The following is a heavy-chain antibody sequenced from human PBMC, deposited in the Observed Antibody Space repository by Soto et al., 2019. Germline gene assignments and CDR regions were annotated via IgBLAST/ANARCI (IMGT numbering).Heavy chain of an antibody. CDR3: AREKSPYSSGWHNRHFDY. V-gene: IGHV3-30-3*01. Sequence: QVQLVESGGGVVQPGRSLRLSCAASGFTFSTYAMHWVRQAPGKGLEWVAVISYDGSNKYYADSVKGRFTISRDNSKNTLYLQMNSLIAEDTAVYYCAREKSPYSSGWHNRHFDYWGQGTLVTVSS. CDR2: ISYDGSNK. CDR1: GFTFSTYA. J-gene: IGHJ4*02. D-gene: IGHD6-19*01.